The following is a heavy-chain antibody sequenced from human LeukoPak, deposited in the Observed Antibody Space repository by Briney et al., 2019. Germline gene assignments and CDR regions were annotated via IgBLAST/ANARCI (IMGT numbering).Heavy chain of an antibody. D-gene: IGHD3-10*01. CDR3: ARDTSYYGSGSSVDAFDI. Sequence: GGSLRLSCAASGFTFSSYEMNWVRQAPGKGLEWVSYISSSGNTIYYADSLKGRFTISRDNAKNSLYLQMNSLRAEDTAVYYCARDTSYYGSGSSVDAFDIWGQGTVVTVSS. J-gene: IGHJ3*02. V-gene: IGHV3-48*03. CDR2: ISSSGNTI. CDR1: GFTFSSYE.